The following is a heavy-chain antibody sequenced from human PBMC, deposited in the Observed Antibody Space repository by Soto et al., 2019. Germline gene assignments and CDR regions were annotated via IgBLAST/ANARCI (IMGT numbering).Heavy chain of an antibody. V-gene: IGHV4-39*01. Sequence: QLQLQESGPGLVKPSETLSLTCSVSSGSISSSRYYWVWIRQPPGKGLEWIGSIYYSGSTYYNPSLKSRVTISVDTSKNQFSLKLSSLTSTDTAVYYCARQANSYGQPFDYWGQGTLVTVSS. CDR1: SGSISSSRYY. J-gene: IGHJ4*01. CDR2: IYYSGST. CDR3: ARQANSYGQPFDY. D-gene: IGHD5-18*01.